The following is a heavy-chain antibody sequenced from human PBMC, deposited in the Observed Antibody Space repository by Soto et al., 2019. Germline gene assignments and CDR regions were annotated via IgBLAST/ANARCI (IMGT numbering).Heavy chain of an antibody. Sequence: GGSLRLSCAASGITFSSYAMSWARQAPGKGLEWVSTISGSGGNAYYADSVKGRFTISRDNSKHTLYLQMNSLRAEDTAVYYCARSFMDVWGQGTTVTVSS. CDR3: ARSFMDV. V-gene: IGHV3-23*01. CDR1: GITFSSYA. CDR2: ISGSGGNA. J-gene: IGHJ6*02.